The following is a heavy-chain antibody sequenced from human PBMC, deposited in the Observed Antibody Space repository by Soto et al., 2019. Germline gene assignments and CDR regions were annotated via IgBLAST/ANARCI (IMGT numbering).Heavy chain of an antibody. V-gene: IGHV3-53*01. Sequence: GGSLRLSCAASGFTVSSNYMSWVRQAPGKGLEWVSVIYSGGSTYYADSVKGRFTISRDNSKNTLYLEMNSLRAEDTAVYYCARTIVVVPAATYYFDYWGQGTLVTVSS. D-gene: IGHD2-2*01. CDR3: ARTIVVVPAATYYFDY. CDR2: IYSGGST. J-gene: IGHJ4*02. CDR1: GFTVSSNY.